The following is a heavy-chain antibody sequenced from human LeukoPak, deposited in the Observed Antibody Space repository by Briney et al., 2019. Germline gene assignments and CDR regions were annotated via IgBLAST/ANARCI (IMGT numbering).Heavy chain of an antibody. CDR1: GYSFTIYW. J-gene: IGHJ4*02. D-gene: IGHD3-3*01. CDR3: ARPRGVGYDFWSGYYTGGYYFDY. V-gene: IGHV5-51*01. CDR2: IYPGDSAT. Sequence: GESLKISCKVSGYSFTIYWIGWVRQMPGKGLEWMGIIYPGDSATRYSPSSQGRVTISADKSIRTAYLQWSSLKASDTAMHYCARPRGVGYDFWSGYYTGGYYFDYWGQGTLVTVSS.